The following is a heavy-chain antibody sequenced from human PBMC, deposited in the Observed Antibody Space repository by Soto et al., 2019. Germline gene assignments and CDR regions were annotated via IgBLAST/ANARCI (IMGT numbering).Heavy chain of an antibody. CDR2: IYHSGST. CDR1: GGSISSGGYS. D-gene: IGHD3-10*01. J-gene: IGHJ3*02. CDR3: ARAASNYGSDAFDI. V-gene: IGHV4-30-2*01. Sequence: SETLSLTCAVSGGSISSGGYSWSWIRQPPGKGLELIGYIYHSGSTYYNPSLKSRVTISVDRSKSQFSLKLSSVTAADTAVYYCARAASNYGSDAFDIWGQGTMVTVSS.